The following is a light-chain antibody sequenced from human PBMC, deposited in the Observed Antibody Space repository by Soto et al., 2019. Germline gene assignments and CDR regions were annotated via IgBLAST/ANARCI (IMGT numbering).Light chain of an antibody. J-gene: IGKJ1*01. V-gene: IGKV3-15*01. Sequence: EIVMTPSPSTFSVPPGDRATLSCRASQSVSIELAWYQQTPGQAPRLLIYGASTRATGIPVRFSGSASGTEFTLTISSLQSEDFTVYYCQQYNKWPLTFGQGTKVDI. CDR3: QQYNKWPLT. CDR1: QSVSIE. CDR2: GAS.